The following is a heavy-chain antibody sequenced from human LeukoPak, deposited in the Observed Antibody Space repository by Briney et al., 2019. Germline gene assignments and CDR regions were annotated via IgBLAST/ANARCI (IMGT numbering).Heavy chain of an antibody. D-gene: IGHD6-19*01. CDR1: GGSISGYY. CDR3: ARGRRQLDN. Sequence: PSETLSLTCSVSGGSISGYYWSWLRQSPGKRLEWMAYTAFGGSTDYNPSLKSRVTISMDTSKNQVYLELYSTTTADTAVYSCARGRRQLDNWGQGTQVTVSS. CDR2: TAFGGST. V-gene: IGHV4-59*01. J-gene: IGHJ4*02.